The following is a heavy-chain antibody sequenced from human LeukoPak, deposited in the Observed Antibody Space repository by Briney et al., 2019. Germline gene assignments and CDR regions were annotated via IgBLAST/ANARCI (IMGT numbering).Heavy chain of an antibody. CDR1: GYTFTGYY. Sequence: ASVKVSCKASGYTFTGYYMHWVRQAPGQGLEWMGWINPNSGGTNYAQKFQGRVTMTRDTSISTAYMELSRLRSVDTAVYYCARDPTAYSSFVLSWYYYYGMDVWGQGTTVTVSS. J-gene: IGHJ6*02. D-gene: IGHD6-6*01. CDR2: INPNSGGT. V-gene: IGHV1-2*02. CDR3: ARDPTAYSSFVLSWYYYYGMDV.